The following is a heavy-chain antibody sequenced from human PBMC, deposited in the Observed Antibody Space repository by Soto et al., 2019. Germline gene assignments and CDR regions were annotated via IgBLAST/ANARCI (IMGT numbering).Heavy chain of an antibody. V-gene: IGHV4-30-4*01. CDR3: ARALIIKHGTSGFDF. J-gene: IGHJ4*02. CDR2: IYYSESA. D-gene: IGHD6-13*01. CDR1: GGSIRNSDSY. Sequence: QVQLQESGPGLVKPSQTLSLICTVSGGSIRNSDSYWSWLRQPPGKGLEWIGYIYYSESAYYNPSLKSRVPISLDTAENQFSLKLSSVTAADTAEYYCARALIIKHGTSGFDFWGRGTLVTVSS.